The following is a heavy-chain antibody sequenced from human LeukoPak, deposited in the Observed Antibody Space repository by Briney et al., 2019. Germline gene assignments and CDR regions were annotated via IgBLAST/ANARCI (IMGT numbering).Heavy chain of an antibody. D-gene: IGHD1-20*01. CDR2: IYYSGST. CDR1: GRSISSYY. Sequence: SGTLSLTCTVSGRSISSYYWSWIRQPPGKGLEWIGYIYYSGSTNYNPSLKSRVTISVDTSKNQFSLKLSSVTAADTAVYYCARIITGSSRGWFDPWGQGTLVTVSS. CDR3: ARIITGSSRGWFDP. V-gene: IGHV4-59*01. J-gene: IGHJ5*02.